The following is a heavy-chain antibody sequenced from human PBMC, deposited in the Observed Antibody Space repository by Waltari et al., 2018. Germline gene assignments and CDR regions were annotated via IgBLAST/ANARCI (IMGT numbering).Heavy chain of an antibody. CDR1: GLSRSTTRVG. V-gene: IGHV2-5*01. D-gene: IGHD2-21*02. CDR3: AHRGGNSPTNWFDP. J-gene: IGHJ5*02. CDR2: IYWNDDK. Sequence: QITLKESGPTLVNPTQTLTLTCSFPGLSRSTTRVGGGWTRQPPGKALEWLALIYWNDDKRYSPSLKSRLTITKDTSKNQVVLTMTNMDPVDTATYYCAHRGGNSPTNWFDPWGQGTLVTVSS.